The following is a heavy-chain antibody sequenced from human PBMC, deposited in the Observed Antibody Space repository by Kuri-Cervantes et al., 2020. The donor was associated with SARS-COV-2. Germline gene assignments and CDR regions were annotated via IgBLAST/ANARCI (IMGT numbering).Heavy chain of an antibody. D-gene: IGHD4-17*01. CDR1: GYTLTELS. CDR3: ARDRSYGDYPTSDMDV. CDR2: INPSGGST. J-gene: IGHJ6*02. Sequence: ASVKVSCKVSGYTLTELSMHWVRQAPGKGLEWMGIINPSGGSTSYAQKFQGRVTMTRDTSTSTVYMELSSLRSEDTAVYYCARDRSYGDYPTSDMDVWGQGTTVTVSS. V-gene: IGHV1-46*01.